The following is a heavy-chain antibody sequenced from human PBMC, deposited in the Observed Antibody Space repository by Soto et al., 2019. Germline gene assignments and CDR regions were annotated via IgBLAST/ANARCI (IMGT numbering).Heavy chain of an antibody. V-gene: IGHV4-4*07. CDR1: GGSISSYY. J-gene: IGHJ6*02. D-gene: IGHD3-9*01. CDR3: SRAYYDILTGYYYYGMDV. CDR2: IYTSGST. Sequence: SETLSLTCTVSGGSISSYYWSWIRQPAGKGLEWIGRIYTSGSTNYNPSLKSRVTMSVDTSKNQFSLKLSSVTAADTAVYYCSRAYYDILTGYYYYGMDVWGQGTTVTVSS.